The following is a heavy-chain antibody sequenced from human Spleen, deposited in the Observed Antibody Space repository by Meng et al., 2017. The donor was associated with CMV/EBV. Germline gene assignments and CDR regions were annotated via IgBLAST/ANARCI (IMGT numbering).Heavy chain of an antibody. Sequence: SVKVSCKASGGTFSSYAISWVRQAPGQGLEWMGGIIPIFGTTNYAQKFQGRVTITTDESTSTAYMELSSLRSEDMAVYYCARGYCSSTSCYTELWYWFDPWGQGTLVTVSS. CDR3: ARGYCSSTSCYTELWYWFDP. V-gene: IGHV1-69*05. J-gene: IGHJ5*02. CDR2: IIPIFGTT. D-gene: IGHD2-2*02. CDR1: GGTFSSYA.